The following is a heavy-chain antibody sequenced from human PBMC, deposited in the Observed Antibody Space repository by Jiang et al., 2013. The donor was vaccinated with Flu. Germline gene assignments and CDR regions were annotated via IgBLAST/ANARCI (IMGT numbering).Heavy chain of an antibody. J-gene: IGHJ3*01. CDR2: TNQDGSDQ. V-gene: IGHV3-7*03. CDR3: ARHVDIPQDYLWGNSAPLDAFDL. Sequence: QLLESGGGLVQPGGSLRLSCAASGFSFSSYWMTWVRQAPGKGLEWVANTNQDGSDQYYLDSVKGRFTVSRDNVKNSLYLQMNSLRADDTAVYFCARHVDIPQDYLWGNSAPLDAFDLWGQGTMVTVSS. D-gene: IGHD3-16*01. CDR1: GFSFSSYW.